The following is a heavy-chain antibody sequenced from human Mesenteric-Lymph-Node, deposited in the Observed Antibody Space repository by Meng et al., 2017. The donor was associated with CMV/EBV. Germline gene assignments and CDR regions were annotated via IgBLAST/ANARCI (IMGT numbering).Heavy chain of an antibody. J-gene: IGHJ4*02. D-gene: IGHD6-13*01. V-gene: IGHV3-74*01. Sequence: GESLKISCAASGFTFSSHAMHWVRQAPGKGLEWVSRINSDGSSTSYADSVKGRFTISRDNAKNTLYLQMNSLRAEDTAVYYCARESYSSSWSRWAFDYWGQGTLVTVSS. CDR1: GFTFSSHA. CDR3: ARESYSSSWSRWAFDY. CDR2: INSDGSST.